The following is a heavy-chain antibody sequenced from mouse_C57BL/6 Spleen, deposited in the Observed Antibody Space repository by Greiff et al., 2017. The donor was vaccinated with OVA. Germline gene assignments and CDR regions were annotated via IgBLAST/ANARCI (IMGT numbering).Heavy chain of an antibody. CDR3: ARSGPYAWFAY. Sequence: VKLQQSGAELVKPGASVKISCKASGYTFTDYYINWVKQRPGQGLEWIGKIGPGSGSTYYNEKFKGKATLTADKSSSTAYLQLSSLTTEDSAVYFCARSGPYAWFAYWGQGTLVTVSA. V-gene: IGHV1-77*01. CDR1: GYTFTDYY. J-gene: IGHJ3*01. D-gene: IGHD6-5*01. CDR2: IGPGSGST.